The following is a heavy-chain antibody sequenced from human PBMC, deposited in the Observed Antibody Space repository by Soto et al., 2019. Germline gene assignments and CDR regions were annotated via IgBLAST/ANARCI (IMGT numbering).Heavy chain of an antibody. CDR1: GCPFSSYA. CDR3: ARALGYCSGGSCYRESLFDY. V-gene: IGHV3-30-3*01. CDR2: ISYDGSNK. Sequence: PGGSLRLSWAASGCPFSSYAMRLVSPAPGKGLEWVAVISYDGSNKYYADSVKGRFTISRDNSKNTLYLQMNSLRAEDTAVYYCARALGYCSGGSCYRESLFDYWGQGTLVTVSS. J-gene: IGHJ4*02. D-gene: IGHD2-15*01.